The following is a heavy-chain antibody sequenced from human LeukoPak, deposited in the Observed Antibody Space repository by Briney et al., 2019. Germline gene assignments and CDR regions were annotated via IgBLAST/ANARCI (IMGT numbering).Heavy chain of an antibody. CDR1: GFTFSSNS. D-gene: IGHD6-13*01. CDR2: IRYDGSNR. V-gene: IGHV3-30*02. Sequence: GGSLRLSCVVSGFTFSSNSMHWVRQAPGKGLEWVSFIRYDGSNRYYADSVKGRFSISRDNSKNTLYLQMNSLRAEDTAVYYCAKEESDEYSSSWYSYWGQGTLVTVSS. J-gene: IGHJ4*02. CDR3: AKEESDEYSSSWYSY.